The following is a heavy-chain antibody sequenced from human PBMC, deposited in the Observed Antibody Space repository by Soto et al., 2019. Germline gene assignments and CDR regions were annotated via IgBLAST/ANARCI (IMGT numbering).Heavy chain of an antibody. CDR1: GFTFSSYA. V-gene: IGHV3-23*01. J-gene: IGHJ6*02. CDR3: AKDSRVGSGSYYYYYGMDV. CDR2: ISGSGGST. D-gene: IGHD3-10*01. Sequence: GGSLRLSCAASGFTFSSYAMSWVRQAPGKGLEWVSAISGSGGSTYYADSVKGRFTISKDNSKNTLYLQMKSLRAEDTAVYYCAKDSRVGSGSYYYYYGMDVWGQGTTVTVSS.